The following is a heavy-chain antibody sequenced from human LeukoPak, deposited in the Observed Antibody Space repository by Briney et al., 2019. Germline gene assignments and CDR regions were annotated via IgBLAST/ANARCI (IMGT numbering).Heavy chain of an antibody. CDR1: GFTFSNYA. J-gene: IGHJ6*03. CDR2: VTGSGIST. CDR3: ARDRIGRGSAHSYYMDV. Sequence: GGSLRLSCAASGFTFSNYAMTWVRQTPGKGLEWVSIVTGSGISTYYVDSVKGRFTIPRDNSKNTLYLQMSSLRAEDTAVYYCARDRIGRGSAHSYYMDVWGKGTTVTVSS. D-gene: IGHD2-21*01. V-gene: IGHV3-23*01.